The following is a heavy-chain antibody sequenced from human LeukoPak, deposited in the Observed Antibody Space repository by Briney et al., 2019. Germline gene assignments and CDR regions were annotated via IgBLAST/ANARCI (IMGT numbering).Heavy chain of an antibody. CDR2: IDPRSGGT. V-gene: IGHV1-2*02. CDR1: GYSFTSFF. Sequence: ASGKVSCKNPGYSFTSFFFHWVRQAPGGGLEWMGWIDPRSGGTGYAQKFHGRVPMTRDTSISAAYMELSRLRSDDTAVYFCARALTRDDLPYYYYGMDVWGQGTTVTVSS. J-gene: IGHJ6*02. CDR3: ARALTRDDLPYYYYGMDV. D-gene: IGHD5-24*01.